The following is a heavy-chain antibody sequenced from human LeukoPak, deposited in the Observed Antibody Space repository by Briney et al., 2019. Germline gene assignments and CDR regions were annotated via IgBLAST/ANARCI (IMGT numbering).Heavy chain of an antibody. D-gene: IGHD1-26*01. V-gene: IGHV3-21*01. J-gene: IGHJ3*02. CDR2: ISSSSSYI. CDR1: GFTFSSYS. CDR3: ARVGSLTRATLDAFDI. Sequence: GGSLRLSCAASGFTFSSYSMNWVRQAPGKGLEWVSSISSSSSYIYYADSVKGRFTITRDNAKNSLYLQMNSLRAEDAAVYYCARVGSLTRATLDAFDIWGQGTMVTVSS.